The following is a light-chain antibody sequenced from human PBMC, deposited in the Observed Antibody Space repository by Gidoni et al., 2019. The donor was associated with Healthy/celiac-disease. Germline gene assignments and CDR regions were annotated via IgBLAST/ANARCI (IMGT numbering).Light chain of an antibody. J-gene: IGKJ1*01. V-gene: IGKV1-39*01. Sequence: DIQMTQTPYSLSASVGDRVTITCRASQSISSYLHWYQQKPGNAPKLLIYAASNLQSGVPARFSGSGSGTDFTLTISSLEPEDFATYYCQQSYSSPRTFGQGTKVEIK. CDR2: AAS. CDR3: QQSYSSPRT. CDR1: QSISSY.